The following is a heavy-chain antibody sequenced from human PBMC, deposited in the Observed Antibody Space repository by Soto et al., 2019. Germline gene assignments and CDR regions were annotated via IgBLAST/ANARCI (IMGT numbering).Heavy chain of an antibody. V-gene: IGHV3-30*18. CDR3: AKSYRNYYYYYMDV. CDR1: GFTFSSYG. Sequence: GSLRLSCAASGFTFSSYGMHWVRQAPGKGLEWVAVISYDGSNKYYADSVKGRFTISRDNSKNTLYLQMNSLRAEDTAVYYCAKSYRNYYYYYMDVWGKGTTVTVSS. D-gene: IGHD1-26*01. J-gene: IGHJ6*03. CDR2: ISYDGSNK.